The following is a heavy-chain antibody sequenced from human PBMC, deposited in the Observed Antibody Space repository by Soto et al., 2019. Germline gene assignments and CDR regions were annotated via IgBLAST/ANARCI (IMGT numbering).Heavy chain of an antibody. V-gene: IGHV3-48*02. J-gene: IGHJ5*02. CDR1: GFTFSSYS. CDR2: VSSSSSTI. Sequence: GGSLRLSCAASGFTFSSYSMNWVRQAPGKGLEWVSYVSSSSSTIYYADSVKGRFTISRDNAKNSLYLQMNSLRDEDTAVYYCAREAGTWHLPLNWFDPWGQGTLVTVSS. D-gene: IGHD6-19*01. CDR3: AREAGTWHLPLNWFDP.